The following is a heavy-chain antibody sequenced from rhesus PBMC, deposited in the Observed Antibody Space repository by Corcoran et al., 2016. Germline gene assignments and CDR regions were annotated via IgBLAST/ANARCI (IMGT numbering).Heavy chain of an antibody. CDR1: GGSISSNY. CDR3: ARDVGSWSPYFDY. D-gene: IGHD6-13*01. Sequence: QVQLQQWGEGLVKPSETLSLTCAVYGGSISSNYWSWIRQPPGKGLEWIGRIRRGGSTNYNPSLKSRVTISIDTSKNQFSLKLSSVTAADTAVYYCARDVGSWSPYFDYWGQGVLVTVSS. V-gene: IGHV4-160*01. J-gene: IGHJ4*01. CDR2: IRRGGST.